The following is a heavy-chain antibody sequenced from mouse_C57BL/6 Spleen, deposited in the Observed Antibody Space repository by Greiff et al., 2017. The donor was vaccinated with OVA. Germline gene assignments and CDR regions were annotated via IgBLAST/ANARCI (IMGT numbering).Heavy chain of an antibody. J-gene: IGHJ1*03. Sequence: QVQLQQSGPELVKPGASVKISCKASGYAFSSSWMNWVKQRPVKGLEWIGRIYPGDGDTNYNGKFKGKATLTADKSSSTAYMQLSSLTSEDSAVYFCARFTTVVGYFDVWGTGTTVTVSS. CDR3: ARFTTVVGYFDV. CDR2: IYPGDGDT. D-gene: IGHD1-1*01. CDR1: GYAFSSSW. V-gene: IGHV1-82*01.